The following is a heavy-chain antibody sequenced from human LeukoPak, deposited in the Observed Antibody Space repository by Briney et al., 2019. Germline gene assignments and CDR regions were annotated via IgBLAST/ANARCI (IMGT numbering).Heavy chain of an antibody. CDR2: ISGSGGST. CDR3: AKGFYCSGGSCYGHAFDI. V-gene: IGHV3-23*01. Sequence: PGGSLRLSCAASGFTFSSYAMSWVRQAPGKGLEWVSAISGSGGSTYYADSVKGRFTISRDNSKNTLYLQMNSLRAEVTAVYYCAKGFYCSGGSCYGHAFDIWGQGTMVTVSS. J-gene: IGHJ3*02. D-gene: IGHD2-15*01. CDR1: GFTFSSYA.